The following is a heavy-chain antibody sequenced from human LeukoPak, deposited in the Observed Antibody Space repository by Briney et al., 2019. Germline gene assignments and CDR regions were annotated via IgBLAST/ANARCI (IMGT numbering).Heavy chain of an antibody. V-gene: IGHV3-23*01. CDR3: AKGGGWPPAAFDY. J-gene: IGHJ4*02. CDR1: GFTFSSYA. D-gene: IGHD6-19*01. CDR2: ISGSGGST. Sequence: GGSLRLSCAASGFTFSSYAMSWVRQAPGKGLERVSAISGSGGSTYYADSVKGRFTISRDNSKNTLYLQMNSLRAEDTAVYYCAKGGGWPPAAFDYWGQGTLVTVSS.